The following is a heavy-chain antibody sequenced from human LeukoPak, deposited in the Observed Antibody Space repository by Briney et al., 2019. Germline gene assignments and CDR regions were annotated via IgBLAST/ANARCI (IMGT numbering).Heavy chain of an antibody. CDR2: TYYRSKWYN. V-gene: IGHV6-1*01. D-gene: IGHD3-10*01. CDR3: ARGLWFGELKAYLHYYYYMDV. J-gene: IGHJ6*03. CDR1: GDSVSSNSAA. Sequence: SQTLSLTCAISGDSVSSNSAAWNWMRQSPSRGLEWLGRTYYRSKWYNDYAVSVKSRITINPDTSKNQFSLQLNSVTPEDTAVYYCARGLWFGELKAYLHYYYYMDVWGKGTTVTVSS.